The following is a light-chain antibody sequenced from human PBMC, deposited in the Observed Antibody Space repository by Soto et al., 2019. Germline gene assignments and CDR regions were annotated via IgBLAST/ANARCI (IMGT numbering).Light chain of an antibody. CDR1: QSVSSN. Sequence: EIVMTQSPSTLSVSPGERSTLSCMASQSVSSNLAWFQQKPGQAPRLLIYGASTRATGIPARFSGSGSGTEFSLTISSLQSEDFAVYYCHQYNNWPLTFGGGTKVDI. CDR3: HQYNNWPLT. CDR2: GAS. V-gene: IGKV3-15*01. J-gene: IGKJ4*01.